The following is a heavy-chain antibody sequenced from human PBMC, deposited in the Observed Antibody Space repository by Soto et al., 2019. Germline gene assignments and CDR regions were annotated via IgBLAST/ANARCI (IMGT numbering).Heavy chain of an antibody. J-gene: IGHJ4*02. V-gene: IGHV1-3*01. Sequence: ASVKVSCKASGYTFTSYAMHWVRQAPGQRLEWMGWISAGNGNTKYSQKFQGRVTITRDTSASTAYMELSSLRSEDTAVYYCARAKDYYDSSGLEYYFDYWGQGTLVTVSS. CDR1: GYTFTSYA. CDR3: ARAKDYYDSSGLEYYFDY. CDR2: ISAGNGNT. D-gene: IGHD3-22*01.